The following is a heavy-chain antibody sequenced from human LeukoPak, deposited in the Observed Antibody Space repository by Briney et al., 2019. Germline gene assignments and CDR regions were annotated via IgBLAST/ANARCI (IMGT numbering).Heavy chain of an antibody. Sequence: SETLSPTCTVSGGSISSYYWSWIRQPPGKGLEWIGYIYYSGSTNYNPSLKSRVTISVDTSKNQFSLKLSSVTAADTAVYYCARVSEVYYYDSSGYLDYWGQGTLVTVSS. CDR1: GGSISSYY. J-gene: IGHJ4*02. V-gene: IGHV4-59*01. D-gene: IGHD3-22*01. CDR3: ARVSEVYYYDSSGYLDY. CDR2: IYYSGST.